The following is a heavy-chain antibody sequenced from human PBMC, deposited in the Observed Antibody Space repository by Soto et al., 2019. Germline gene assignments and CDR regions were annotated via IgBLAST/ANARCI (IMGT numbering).Heavy chain of an antibody. CDR3: ARVKTTIAARPDFDY. D-gene: IGHD6-6*01. J-gene: IGHJ4*02. V-gene: IGHV1-2*02. CDR1: GYTFTDYF. CDR2: INPNSGGT. Sequence: ASGKVSCKASGYTFTDYFVHWVRQAPGQGLEWVGWINPNSGGTKYAQKFQGRVAMTRDTSISTAYMELSSLRSDDTAIYYCARVKTTIAARPDFDYWGQGTLVTVSS.